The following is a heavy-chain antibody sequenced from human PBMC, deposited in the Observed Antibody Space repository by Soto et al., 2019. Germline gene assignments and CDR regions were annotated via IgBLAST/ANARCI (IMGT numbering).Heavy chain of an antibody. CDR3: ARGLDR. D-gene: IGHD6-19*01. V-gene: IGHV4-30-2*01. CDR2: IYHSAST. J-gene: IGHJ5*02. CDR1: GGSISSGGYS. Sequence: QLQLQESGSGLVKPSQTLSLTCAVSGGSISSGGYSWSWLRQPPGKALEWIAYIYHSASTYHNPPRKARVTRSVDTSKNKISLKLSSVTATDTPVYYSARGLDRWGQRGLVTVSS.